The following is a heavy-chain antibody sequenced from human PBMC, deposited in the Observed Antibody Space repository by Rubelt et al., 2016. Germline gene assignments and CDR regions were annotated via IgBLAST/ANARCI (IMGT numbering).Heavy chain of an antibody. D-gene: IGHD4-17*01. V-gene: IGHV1-46*01. CDR1: GYTFTSYY. CDR2: INHSGGST. J-gene: IGHJ4*02. Sequence: QVQLVQSGAEVKKPGASVKVSCKASGYTFTSYYMHWVRQAPGQGLEWMGIINHSGGSTSYAQKCQGRVTMTRDTSTSTVYMELSSLRSEDTAVYYCAREQETTVTIEGVLGYWGQGTLVTVSS. CDR3: AREQETTVTIEGVLGY.